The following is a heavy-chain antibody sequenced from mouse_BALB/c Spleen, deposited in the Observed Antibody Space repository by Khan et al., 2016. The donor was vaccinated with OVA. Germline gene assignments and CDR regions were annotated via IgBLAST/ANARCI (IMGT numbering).Heavy chain of an antibody. CDR3: VRSGGSFHWYFDD. D-gene: IGHD1-1*02. CDR1: GFTFSSFG. CDR2: MSSGSSTI. J-gene: IGHJ1*01. V-gene: IGHV5-17*02. Sequence: EVELVESGGGLVQPGGSRKLSCAASGFTFSSFGMHWVRQAPKKGLEWVAYMSSGSSTIYYEDTVKGRFTISRDNPKNTLFLQMTSLRSEDTAVYYCVRSGGSFHWYFDDWGAGTSVTVSS.